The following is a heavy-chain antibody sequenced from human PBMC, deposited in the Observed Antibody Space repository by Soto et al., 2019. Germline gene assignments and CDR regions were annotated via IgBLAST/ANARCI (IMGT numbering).Heavy chain of an antibody. D-gene: IGHD3-16*01. CDR1: GYAFTSFG. V-gene: IGHV1-18*01. CDR2: ISCFKGYT. CDR3: AIITRPASPFDT. J-gene: IGHJ5*02. Sequence: QVKLVQSGGEVKEPGASVKLSCKASGYAFTSFGVSWVRQAPVRGLECLGWISCFKGYTNYAQNLKGRVTITSDTATTTAYMELTILNSDDTAVYFFAIITRPASPFDTWGQGNLVTLSS.